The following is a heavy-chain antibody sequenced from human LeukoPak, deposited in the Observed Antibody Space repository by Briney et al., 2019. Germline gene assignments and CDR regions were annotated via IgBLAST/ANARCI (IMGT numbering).Heavy chain of an antibody. J-gene: IGHJ4*02. Sequence: GASVKVSCKASGYTLTGYYMHWVRQPPGQGLEWVGWINPNSGVANYAQKFQGRVSMTSDTSISTVYMELSRLRSDDTTAYYCSREDYWGQGTLVTVSS. CDR3: SREDY. V-gene: IGHV1-2*02. CDR2: INPNSGVA. CDR1: GYTLTGYY.